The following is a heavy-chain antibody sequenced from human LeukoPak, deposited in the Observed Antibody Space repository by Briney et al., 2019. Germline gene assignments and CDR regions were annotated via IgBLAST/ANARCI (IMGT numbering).Heavy chain of an antibody. CDR3: ARLTRHYFVF. Sequence: PSETLSLTCTVSGGSINNYYWSWIRQPPGKGLEWIGDVFYTGATNCNPSLESRVTISVDTSKNQFSLNLTSVTAADAAVYYCARLTRHYFVFWGRGTPVAVSS. CDR2: VFYTGAT. V-gene: IGHV4-59*08. J-gene: IGHJ4*02. CDR1: GGSINNYY.